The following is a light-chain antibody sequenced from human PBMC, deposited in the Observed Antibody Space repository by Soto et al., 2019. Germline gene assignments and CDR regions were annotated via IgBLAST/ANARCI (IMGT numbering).Light chain of an antibody. Sequence: EIVLTQSPSTLSLSPGERATLSCRASRSVGSYLAWYQQTPGQAPRLLIHAASNRAPGIPAWFTGSGSATDFTLTSSSLEPEDSAVYYCQQRGNSPFTFGGGTTVEIK. CDR2: AAS. CDR1: RSVGSY. CDR3: QQRGNSPFT. J-gene: IGKJ4*01. V-gene: IGKV3-11*01.